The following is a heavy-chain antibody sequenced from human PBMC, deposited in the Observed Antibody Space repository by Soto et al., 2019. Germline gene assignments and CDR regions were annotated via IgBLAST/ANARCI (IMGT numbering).Heavy chain of an antibody. CDR2: ITPNSGGT. J-gene: IGHJ3*02. CDR1: VYTFTGYY. D-gene: IGHD3-10*01. CDR3: APGSDYFDI. V-gene: IGHV1-2*02. Sequence: ASVKVSCKPSVYTFTGYYRHWVRQAPGQGLEWMGWITPNSGGTNYAPTFQGRVTMNRDTSIRTAYMALSRLRSDDTAIYYCAPGSDYFDIWGPGTLVTVSS.